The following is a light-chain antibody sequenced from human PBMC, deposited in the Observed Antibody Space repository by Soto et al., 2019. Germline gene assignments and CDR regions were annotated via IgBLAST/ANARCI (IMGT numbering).Light chain of an antibody. Sequence: EIVLTQSPSTLPGSAGERAALSCRASQSVSNNLVWYQQKPGQPPRLLIFGASTRATGIPARFSGSGSGTDFTLTISSLEPEDFAVYYCQQRSNWWTFGQGTKVDIK. J-gene: IGKJ1*01. V-gene: IGKV3-11*01. CDR1: QSVSNN. CDR3: QQRSNWWT. CDR2: GAS.